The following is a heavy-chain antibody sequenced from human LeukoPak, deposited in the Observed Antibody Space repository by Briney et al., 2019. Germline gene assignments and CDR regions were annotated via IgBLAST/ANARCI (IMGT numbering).Heavy chain of an antibody. CDR1: GFTFSNYG. Sequence: GGSLRLSCAASGFTFSNYGMHWVRQAPGKGLEWVAVIWSDESNKYYANSVKGRFTISRDNFKNTLYLHMNRLRAEDTTVYYCARGVVGATTGWYFDLWGRGTLVTVSS. J-gene: IGHJ2*01. CDR2: IWSDESNK. D-gene: IGHD1-26*01. V-gene: IGHV3-33*01. CDR3: ARGVVGATTGWYFDL.